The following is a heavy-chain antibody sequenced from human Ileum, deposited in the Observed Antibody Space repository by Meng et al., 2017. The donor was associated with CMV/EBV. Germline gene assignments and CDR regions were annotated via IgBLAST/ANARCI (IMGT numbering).Heavy chain of an antibody. V-gene: IGHV3-74*01. CDR2: INSDGSST. CDR1: GFTFSSYW. CDR3: ARRVVVPAAPYYFDS. Sequence: GESLKISCAASGFTFSSYWMHWVRQAPGKGLAWVSRINSDGSSTNYADSVKGRFTISRDNAENTLYLQMNSLRAEDTAVYYCARRVVVPAAPYYFDSWGQGTLVTVSS. D-gene: IGHD2-2*01. J-gene: IGHJ4*02.